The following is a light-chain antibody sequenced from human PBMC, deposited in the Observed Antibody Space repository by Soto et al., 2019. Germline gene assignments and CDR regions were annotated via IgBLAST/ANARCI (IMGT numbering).Light chain of an antibody. J-gene: IGLJ3*02. CDR2: DVS. V-gene: IGLV2-14*02. CDR1: SSDVGTYNL. Sequence: QAVVTQPASVSGSPGQSITISCTGTSSDVGTYNLVSWYQQHPGKAPKLFIYDVSNRPSGVSNRFSGSKSGNTASLTISGLQAEDEAFYYCSSYTDTNTLVFGGGTKLTVL. CDR3: SSYTDTNTLV.